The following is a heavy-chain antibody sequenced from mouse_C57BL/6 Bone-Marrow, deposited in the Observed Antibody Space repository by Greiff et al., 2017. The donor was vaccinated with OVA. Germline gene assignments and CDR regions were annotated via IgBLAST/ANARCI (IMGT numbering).Heavy chain of an antibody. D-gene: IGHD1-1*01. CDR1: GFTFSSYA. Sequence: EVQLVESGGGLVKPGGSLKLSCAASGFTFSSYAMSWVRQTPVQSLEWVATISDGGSYTYYPDNVKGRFTISRDNAKNTLYRQKSQLKSEDTAMYYWARENDYGSSENDFDYWGQGTTLTVSS. CDR2: ISDGGSYT. V-gene: IGHV5-4*01. CDR3: ARENDYGSSENDFDY. J-gene: IGHJ2*01.